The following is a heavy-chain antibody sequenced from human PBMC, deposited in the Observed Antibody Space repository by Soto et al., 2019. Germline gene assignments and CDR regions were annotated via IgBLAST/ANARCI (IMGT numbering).Heavy chain of an antibody. CDR2: ISYDGSNK. Sequence: GGSLRLSCAASGFTFSSYGMHWVRQAPGKGLEWVAVISYDGSNKYYADSVKGRFTISRDNSKNTLYLQMNSLRAEDTAVYYCAGEPKGGAYDMNVWGQGTTVTVSS. CDR1: GFTFSSYG. V-gene: IGHV3-30*03. J-gene: IGHJ6*02. D-gene: IGHD3-16*01. CDR3: AGEPKGGAYDMNV.